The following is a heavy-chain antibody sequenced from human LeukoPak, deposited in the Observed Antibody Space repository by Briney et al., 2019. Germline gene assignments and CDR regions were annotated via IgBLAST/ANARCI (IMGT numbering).Heavy chain of an antibody. J-gene: IGHJ4*02. Sequence: PGESLKISCKGSGYSFTSYWIGWVRQMPGKGLEWMGIIYPGDSDTRYSPSFQGQVTISADKSISTAYLQWSSLKASDTAMYYCARQAGWNYYDSSGYSNYFDYWGQGTLVTVSS. D-gene: IGHD3-22*01. V-gene: IGHV5-51*01. CDR1: GYSFTSYW. CDR3: ARQAGWNYYDSSGYSNYFDY. CDR2: IYPGDSDT.